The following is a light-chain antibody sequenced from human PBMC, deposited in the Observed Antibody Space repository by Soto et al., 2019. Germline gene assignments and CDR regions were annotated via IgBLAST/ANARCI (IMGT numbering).Light chain of an antibody. CDR3: SSYTTGSTLSV. J-gene: IGLJ1*01. Sequence: QSVLTQPASVSGSPGQSITISCTGSSNDIGAYKYVSWYQQYPGKAPKLIIFEVSNRPSGVSNRFSGSKSGNTASLTIAGLQAEDEADYHCSSYTTGSTLSVFGGGTNLTVL. V-gene: IGLV2-14*01. CDR2: EVS. CDR1: SNDIGAYKY.